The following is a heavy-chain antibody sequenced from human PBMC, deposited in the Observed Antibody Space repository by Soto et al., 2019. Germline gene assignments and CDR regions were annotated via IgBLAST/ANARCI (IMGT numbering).Heavy chain of an antibody. J-gene: IGHJ6*03. CDR2: ISAYNGNT. CDR1: GYTFTSYG. V-gene: IGHV1-18*01. Sequence: ASVKVSCKASGYTFTSYGISWVRQAPGQGLEWMGWISAYNGNTNYAQKLQGRVTMTTDTSTSTAYMELRSLRSDDTAVYYCARDWVQGDYYYYMDVRGQGTTVTVSS. D-gene: IGHD3-10*01. CDR3: ARDWVQGDYYYYMDV.